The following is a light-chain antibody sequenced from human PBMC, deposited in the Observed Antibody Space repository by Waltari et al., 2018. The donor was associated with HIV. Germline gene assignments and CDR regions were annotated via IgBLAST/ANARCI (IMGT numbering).Light chain of an antibody. Sequence: QSELTQPPSVSGAPGQRVTISCTGSISNIGAGYDVPWYQQLPGTAPKLLVYGNYNRPSGVPDRFSGSKSGSSASLVITGLQSEDEADYYCQSYDSNLSGLFGGGTKVTVL. CDR3: QSYDSNLSGL. J-gene: IGLJ2*01. CDR2: GNY. CDR1: ISNIGAGYD. V-gene: IGLV1-40*01.